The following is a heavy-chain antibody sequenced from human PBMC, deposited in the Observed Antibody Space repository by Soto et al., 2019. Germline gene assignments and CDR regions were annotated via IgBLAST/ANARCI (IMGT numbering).Heavy chain of an antibody. V-gene: IGHV6-1*01. CDR3: ASGPSYILEEDAFGI. CDR2: TYYRSKWYN. Sequence: TLSLDCAFFGDSVSSNNAAWNWIRQSPSRGLEWLGRTYYRSKWYNDYAVSVKSRITINPDTSKNQFSLQLNSVTPEDTAVYYCASGPSYILEEDAFGIWGQGTMV. CDR1: GDSVSSNNAA. D-gene: IGHD2-15*01. J-gene: IGHJ3*02.